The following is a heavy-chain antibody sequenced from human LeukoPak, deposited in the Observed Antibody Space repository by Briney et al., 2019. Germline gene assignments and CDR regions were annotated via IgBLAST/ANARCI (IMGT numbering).Heavy chain of an antibody. Sequence: ASVKVSCKASVYTFTGYYMHWVRQAPGQGREWMGWINPNSGGTNYAQKFQGRVTMTRDTSISTAYMELSRLRSDDTAVYYCATSSQGYDILTGYYREDWFDPWGQGTLVTVSS. CDR3: ATSSQGYDILTGYYREDWFDP. CDR1: VYTFTGYY. J-gene: IGHJ5*02. CDR2: INPNSGGT. D-gene: IGHD3-9*01. V-gene: IGHV1-2*02.